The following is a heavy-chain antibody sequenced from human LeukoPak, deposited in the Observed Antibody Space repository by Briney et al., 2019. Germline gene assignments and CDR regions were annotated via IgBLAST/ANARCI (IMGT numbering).Heavy chain of an antibody. J-gene: IGHJ3*02. V-gene: IGHV4-39*07. CDR3: ARVSYYDGSGYYYGAFDI. CDR1: GGSISSSSYY. CDR2: IYYSGST. D-gene: IGHD3-22*01. Sequence: SETLSLTCTVSGGSISSSSYYWGWIRQPPGKGLGWIGSIYYSGSTYYNPSLKSRVTISVDTSKNPSSLKLGSVTAARTAVYYSARVSYYDGSGYYYGAFDIWGPGTMVTVSS.